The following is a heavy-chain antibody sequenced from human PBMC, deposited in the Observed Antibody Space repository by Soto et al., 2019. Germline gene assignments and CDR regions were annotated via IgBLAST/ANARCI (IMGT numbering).Heavy chain of an antibody. V-gene: IGHV4-34*01. J-gene: IGHJ5*02. CDR2: INHSGST. CDR1: GGSFSDHY. CDR3: ASRYCSSTTCDGWFDP. D-gene: IGHD2-2*01. Sequence: QVQLQQWGAGLLKPSETLSLTCAVYGGSFSDHYWSWIRQPPGKGLEWIGEINHSGSTNYNPSLSSRVTISLDTSKSQFSLKLSSVTAADTAVYYCASRYCSSTTCDGWFDPWGQGTLVTVSS.